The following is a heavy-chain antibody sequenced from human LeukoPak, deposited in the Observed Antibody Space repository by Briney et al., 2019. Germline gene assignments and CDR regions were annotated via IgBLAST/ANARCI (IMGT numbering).Heavy chain of an antibody. CDR2: INPNSDGT. CDR1: GYTFTGYY. V-gene: IGHV1-2*02. J-gene: IGHJ6*02. Sequence: GASVKVSCKASGYTFTGYYMHWVRQAPGQGLEWMGWINPNSDGTNYAQKFQGRVTMTRDTSISTAYMELSRMRCDDTAVHYCARDWKQWLPTDYGMDVWGQGTTVTVSS. D-gene: IGHD6-19*01. CDR3: ARDWKQWLPTDYGMDV.